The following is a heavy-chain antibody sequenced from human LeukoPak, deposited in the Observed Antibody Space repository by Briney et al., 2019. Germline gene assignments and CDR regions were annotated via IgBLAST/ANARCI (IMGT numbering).Heavy chain of an antibody. CDR1: GYTFTNYY. CDR3: ARPSYYYGSGNLNYFDY. CDR2: INPSGGST. J-gene: IGHJ4*02. D-gene: IGHD3-10*01. Sequence: ASVTVSCKASGYTFTNYYMHWVRQAPGQGLEWMGIINPSGGSTSYAQKFQGRITMTRDTSTSTVYMELSSLRSEDTAVYYCARPSYYYGSGNLNYFDYWGQRTLVTVPT. V-gene: IGHV1-46*01.